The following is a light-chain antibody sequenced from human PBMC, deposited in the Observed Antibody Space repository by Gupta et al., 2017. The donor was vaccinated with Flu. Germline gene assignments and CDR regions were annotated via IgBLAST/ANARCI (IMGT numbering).Light chain of an antibody. CDR3: QLYDDWPPEA. Sequence: EILMTQSPATLSVSLGERATLSCRASQSISSYLAWYQQKPGQPHRLLIYGASTRDTGVPARFGGSGYGTEVTLTISARQSEEFAGYYCQLYDDWPPEAFGQGTKVEIK. J-gene: IGKJ1*01. CDR1: QSISSY. V-gene: IGKV3-15*01. CDR2: GAS.